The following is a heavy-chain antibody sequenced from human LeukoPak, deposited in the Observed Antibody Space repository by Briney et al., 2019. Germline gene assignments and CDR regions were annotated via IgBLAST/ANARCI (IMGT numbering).Heavy chain of an antibody. CDR2: IYYSGST. CDR1: GGSISSYY. Sequence: PSETLSLTCTVSGGSISSYYWSWIRQPPGKGLEWIGHIYYSGSTNYNPSLKSRVTISVDTSKNQFSLKLSSVTAADTAVYYCARVPIYGDYAFDYWGQGTLVTVSS. D-gene: IGHD4-17*01. J-gene: IGHJ4*02. CDR3: ARVPIYGDYAFDY. V-gene: IGHV4-59*01.